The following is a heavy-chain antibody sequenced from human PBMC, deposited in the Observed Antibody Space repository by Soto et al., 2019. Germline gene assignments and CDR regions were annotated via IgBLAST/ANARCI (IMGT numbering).Heavy chain of an antibody. V-gene: IGHV4-59*01. J-gene: IGHJ5*02. CDR1: GGSISSYY. CDR3: ARDYYDSSGYLNWFDP. CDR2: IYYSGST. Sequence: SETLSLTCTVSGGSISSYYWSWIRQPPGKGLEWIGYIYYSGSTNYNPSLKSRVTISVDTSKNQFSLKLSSVTAADTAVYYCARDYYDSSGYLNWFDPWGQGTLGTV. D-gene: IGHD3-22*01.